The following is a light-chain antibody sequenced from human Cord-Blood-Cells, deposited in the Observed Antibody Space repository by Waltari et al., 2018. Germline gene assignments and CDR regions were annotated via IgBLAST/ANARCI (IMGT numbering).Light chain of an antibody. Sequence: QSALTQPASVSGSHGQSITISCTGTSRDVGSYNLVSWYQQHPGKAPKLMIYEGSKRPSGVSNRFSGSKSGNTASLTISGLQAEDEADYYCCSYAGSSTLVFGGGTKLTVL. V-gene: IGLV2-23*01. J-gene: IGLJ3*02. CDR3: CSYAGSSTLV. CDR1: SRDVGSYNL. CDR2: EGS.